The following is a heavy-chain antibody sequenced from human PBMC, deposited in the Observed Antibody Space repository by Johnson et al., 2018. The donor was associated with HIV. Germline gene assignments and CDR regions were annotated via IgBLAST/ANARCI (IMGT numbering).Heavy chain of an antibody. CDR3: ARVVAFGWELNDAFDI. D-gene: IGHD1-26*01. CDR1: GFTFSSYG. CDR2: IYSGGST. J-gene: IGHJ3*02. V-gene: IGHV3-NL1*01. Sequence: QEQLVESGGGVVQPGRSLRLSCAASGFTFSSYGMHWVRQAPGKGLEWVSVIYSGGSTYYADSVKGRFTISRDNSKNTLYLQMNSLRGEDTALYYCARVVAFGWELNDAFDIWGQGTMVTVSS.